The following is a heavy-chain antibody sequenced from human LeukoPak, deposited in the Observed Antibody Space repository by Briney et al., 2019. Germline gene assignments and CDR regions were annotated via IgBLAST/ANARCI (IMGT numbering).Heavy chain of an antibody. V-gene: IGHV3-23*01. Sequence: GGSLGLSCAASGFTFSSYAMNWVRQAPGRGLEWVSGFSGSGGTTYYADSVKGRFTISRDNSKNTLYLQMNSLRAEDTAVYYCANGNRCTSPNCLGYYYFYMDVWGKGTTVTVSS. CDR1: GFTFSSYA. J-gene: IGHJ6*03. D-gene: IGHD2-8*01. CDR3: ANGNRCTSPNCLGYYYFYMDV. CDR2: FSGSGGTT.